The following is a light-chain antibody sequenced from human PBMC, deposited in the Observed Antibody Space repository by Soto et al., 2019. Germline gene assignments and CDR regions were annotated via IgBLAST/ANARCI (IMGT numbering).Light chain of an antibody. CDR2: GAS. Sequence: DIQMTQSPSSMSASVGDRFTITCRASQSISSYLNWYQQKPGKAPKLLIYGASSLQSGVPTRFSGSGSGTDFTLTISSLQPEDFATYYCQQSYSTLWTFGQGTKVDI. J-gene: IGKJ1*01. CDR1: QSISSY. V-gene: IGKV1-39*01. CDR3: QQSYSTLWT.